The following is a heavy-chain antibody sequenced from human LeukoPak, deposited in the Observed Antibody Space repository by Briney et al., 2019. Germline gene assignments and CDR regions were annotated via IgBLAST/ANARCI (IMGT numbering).Heavy chain of an antibody. V-gene: IGHV4-61*02. Sequence: PSETLSLTCTLSGGSITSGSYYWSWIRQPAGKGLGWIGRIYTSGSTNYNPSLKSRVTISVDTSKNQSSLKLRSVTAADTAVYYCATYPYSSSSEEDYWGQGTLVTVSS. D-gene: IGHD6-6*01. CDR2: IYTSGST. J-gene: IGHJ4*02. CDR3: ATYPYSSSSEEDY. CDR1: GGSITSGSYY.